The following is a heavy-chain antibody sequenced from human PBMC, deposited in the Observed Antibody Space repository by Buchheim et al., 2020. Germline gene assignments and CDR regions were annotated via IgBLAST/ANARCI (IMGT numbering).Heavy chain of an antibody. CDR2: IKENGSET. V-gene: IGHV3-7*01. J-gene: IGHJ4*02. Sequence: EVQLVESGGGLVQPGGSLRLSCAASGFTFSTYWMSWVRQAPGKGLKWVANIKENGSETPYMDSVKGRLPISRDNSKKQLFLQMNSLRAEDTAVYYCAKVGMYSSSWYDYWGQGTL. D-gene: IGHD6-13*01. CDR3: AKVGMYSSSWYDY. CDR1: GFTFSTYW.